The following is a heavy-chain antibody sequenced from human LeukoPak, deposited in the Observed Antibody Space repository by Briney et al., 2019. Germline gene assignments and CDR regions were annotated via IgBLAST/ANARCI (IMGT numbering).Heavy chain of an antibody. D-gene: IGHD5-18*01. CDR1: GYTLTELS. Sequence: ASVKVSCKFSGYTLTELSMRWVRQAPGKGLEWMGGFDPEDGETIYAQKFQGRVTMTEDTSTDTAYMELSSLRSEDTAVYYCATPPGYSYGLYFDYWGQGTLVTVSS. CDR2: FDPEDGET. CDR3: ATPPGYSYGLYFDY. J-gene: IGHJ4*02. V-gene: IGHV1-24*01.